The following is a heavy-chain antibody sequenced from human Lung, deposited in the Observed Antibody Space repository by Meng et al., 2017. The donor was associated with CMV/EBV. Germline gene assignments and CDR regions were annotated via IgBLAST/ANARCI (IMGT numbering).Heavy chain of an antibody. J-gene: IGHJ4*02. CDR2: ISYDGSNK. D-gene: IGHD3-3*01. V-gene: IGHV3-30*04. Sequence: GGPLRLXCAALGFTFSSYAMHWVRQAPGKGLEWVAVISYDGSNKYYADSVQGRFTISRDNSKNTLYLQMNSLRAEDTAVYYCARDRGRFLEWLFPDYWGQGTLVTVSS. CDR1: GFTFSSYA. CDR3: ARDRGRFLEWLFPDY.